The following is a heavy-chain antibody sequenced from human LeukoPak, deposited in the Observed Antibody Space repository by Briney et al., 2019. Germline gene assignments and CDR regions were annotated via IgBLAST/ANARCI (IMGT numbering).Heavy chain of an antibody. V-gene: IGHV3-7*01. J-gene: IGHJ6*03. CDR2: IKQDGSEK. Sequence: GSLRLSCAASGFTFSSYWMSWVRQAPGKGLEWVANIKQDGSEKYYVDSVKGRFTISRDNAKNSLYLQMNSLRAEDTAVYYCARVVSYYDILTGSPPYYYYYYMDVWGKGTTVTVSS. CDR3: ARVVSYYDILTGSPPYYYYYYMDV. D-gene: IGHD3-9*01. CDR1: GFTFSSYW.